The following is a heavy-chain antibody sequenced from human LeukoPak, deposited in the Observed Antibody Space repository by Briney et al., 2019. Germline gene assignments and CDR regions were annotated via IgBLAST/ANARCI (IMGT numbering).Heavy chain of an antibody. Sequence: PSEPLSLTCTVSGGSIRSYYWTRIRQPPGKGLEWIGYMYYTGSTKYNPSLKSRVSISVDTSKNQFSLTLTSVTAADTAVYYCAAVVVSGIPYFDYWGQGTLVSVSS. CDR3: AAVVVSGIPYFDY. CDR2: MYYTGST. D-gene: IGHD2-8*02. V-gene: IGHV4-59*03. CDR1: GGSIRSYY. J-gene: IGHJ4*02.